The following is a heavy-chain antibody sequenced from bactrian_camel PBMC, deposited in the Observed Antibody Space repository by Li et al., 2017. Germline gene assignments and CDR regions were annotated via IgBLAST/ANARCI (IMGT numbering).Heavy chain of an antibody. V-gene: IGHV3S63*01. CDR1: GITEGTNC. J-gene: IGHJ6*01. D-gene: IGHD1*01. CDR3: AASTDSYCASRLGFSEMNWRDGFGY. CDR2: IATGSGNT. Sequence: HVQLVESGGGSVQAGGSLRLSCEVSGITEGTNCIGWFRQAPGKEREGVARIATGSGNTYYADSVKGRFTISQDNAKNTVYLQMNSLTQEDTGLYYCAASTDSYCASRLGFSEMNWRDGFGYWGQGTQVTVS.